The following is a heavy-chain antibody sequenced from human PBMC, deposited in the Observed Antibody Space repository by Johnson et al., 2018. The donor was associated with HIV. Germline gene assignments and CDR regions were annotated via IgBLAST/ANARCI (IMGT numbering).Heavy chain of an antibody. Sequence: VQLVESGGVVVQPGRSLRLSCAASGFTFSSYAMHWVRQAPGKGLEWVAVISYDGSNKYYADSVKGRFTISRDNYKNTLYLQMNSLRAEDTAVYYCASDGYSYGDAFDIWGQGTMVTVSS. J-gene: IGHJ3*02. CDR3: ASDGYSYGDAFDI. V-gene: IGHV3-30-3*01. CDR2: ISYDGSNK. D-gene: IGHD5-18*01. CDR1: GFTFSSYA.